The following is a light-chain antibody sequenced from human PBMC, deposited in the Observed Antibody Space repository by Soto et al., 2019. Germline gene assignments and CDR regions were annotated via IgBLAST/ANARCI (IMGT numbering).Light chain of an antibody. CDR3: SSYANNQRL. V-gene: IGLV2-14*01. Sequence: QSVLTQPASVSGSPGQSITISCTGTSSDIYDYKYVSWYQQHPGKAPKLMIYEVTNRPSGVSNRFSGSKSANTAYLTISALQAEDEADYYCSSYANNQRLFGGGTKVTVL. CDR2: EVT. CDR1: SSDIYDYKY. J-gene: IGLJ3*02.